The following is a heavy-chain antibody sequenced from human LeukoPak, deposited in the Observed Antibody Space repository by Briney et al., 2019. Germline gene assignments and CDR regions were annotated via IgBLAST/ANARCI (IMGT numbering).Heavy chain of an antibody. D-gene: IGHD2-2*01. V-gene: IGHV3-74*01. CDR1: GFTFSGHW. CDR3: ARDSFYCSSTSCYVSYYYYYMDV. J-gene: IGHJ6*03. CDR2: TNSDGSSR. Sequence: GGSLRLSCAVSGFTFSGHWMFWVRQAPGKGLEWVSSTNSDGSSRGYTDSVKGRFTVSRDNAKNTLYLQMNSLRAEDTAVYYCARDSFYCSSTSCYVSYYYYYMDVWGKGTTVTVSS.